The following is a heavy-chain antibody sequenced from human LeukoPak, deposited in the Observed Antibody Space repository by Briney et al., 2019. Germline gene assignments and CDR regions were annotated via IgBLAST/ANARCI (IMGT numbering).Heavy chain of an antibody. CDR1: GYTFTSYG. CDR3: ARDQWVDYDILTGYYTRGYYFDY. Sequence: ASVKVSCKASGYTFTSYGISWVRQAPGQGLEWMGWISAYNGNTNYAQKLQGRVTMTTDTSTSTAYMELRSLRSDDTAVYYCARDQWVDYDILTGYYTRGYYFDYWGQGTLVTVSS. CDR2: ISAYNGNT. V-gene: IGHV1-18*01. D-gene: IGHD3-9*01. J-gene: IGHJ4*02.